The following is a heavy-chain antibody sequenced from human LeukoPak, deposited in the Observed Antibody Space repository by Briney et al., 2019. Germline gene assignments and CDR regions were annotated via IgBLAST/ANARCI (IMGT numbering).Heavy chain of an antibody. CDR1: GFTFSSYA. J-gene: IGHJ4*02. CDR2: ITSTGSII. CDR3: ARDWSVRYFDF. Sequence: GGSLRLSCVASGFTFSSYAMNWVRQAPGKGLEWVSYITSTGSIIFYADSVKGRFTISRDNAKNSLYLQMNSLRVEDTAVYYCARDWSVRYFDFWGQGTLVTVSS. V-gene: IGHV3-48*03. D-gene: IGHD3-9*01.